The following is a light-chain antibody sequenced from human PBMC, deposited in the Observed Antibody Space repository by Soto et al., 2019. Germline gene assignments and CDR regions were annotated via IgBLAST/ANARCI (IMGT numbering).Light chain of an antibody. V-gene: IGLV1-40*01. CDR2: GSS. CDR1: SSNIGAGYD. Sequence: QAVVTQPPSVSGAPGQRVTISCTGSSSNIGAGYDVHWYQQLPGRAPRLLIYGSSSRPSGVPDRISGSKSGTSASLAITGLQAEDEADYYCQSYDNNLSGGVFGGGTKVTVL. CDR3: QSYDNNLSGGV. J-gene: IGLJ3*02.